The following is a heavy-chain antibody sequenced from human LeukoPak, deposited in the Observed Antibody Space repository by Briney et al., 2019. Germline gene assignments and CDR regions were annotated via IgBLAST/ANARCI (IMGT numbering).Heavy chain of an antibody. D-gene: IGHD3-22*01. V-gene: IGHV4-59*01. CDR3: ARLQSEDYDSLVYFDY. CDR2: IYYSGST. CDR1: GGSLSSYY. J-gene: IGHJ4*02. Sequence: SETLSLTCTVSGGSLSSYYWSWIRQPPGKGLEWIGYIYYSGSTNYNPSLKSRVTISVDTSKNQFSLKLSSVTAADTAVYYCARLQSEDYDSLVYFDYWGQGTLVTVSS.